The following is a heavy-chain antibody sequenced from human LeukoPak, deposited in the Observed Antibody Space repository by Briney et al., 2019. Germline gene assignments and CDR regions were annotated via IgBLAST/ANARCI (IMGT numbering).Heavy chain of an antibody. CDR2: IYYSGST. CDR1: GGSVSSSSYH. D-gene: IGHD3-10*01. CDR3: ARVRHPPLRYNWFGP. Sequence: PSETLSLTCTVSGGSVSSSSYHWDWIRQPPGRGLEWIGSIYYSGSTYSNPSLKSRVTISVDTSKNQFSLKLSSVTAADTAIYYCARVRHPPLRYNWFGPWGQGTLVTVSS. V-gene: IGHV4-39*07. J-gene: IGHJ5*02.